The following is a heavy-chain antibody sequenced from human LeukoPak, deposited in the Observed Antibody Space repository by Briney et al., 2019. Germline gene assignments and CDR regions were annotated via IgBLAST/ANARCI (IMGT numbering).Heavy chain of an antibody. Sequence: GASVKVSCKASGYTFTSYDINWVRQATGQGLEWMGWMNLNSGNTGYAQNFQGRVTTTRNTSISTAYMELSSLRSEDTAVYYCVRGDYNYYGMDVWGQGTTVTVSS. J-gene: IGHJ6*02. CDR1: GYTFTSYD. CDR3: VRGDYNYYGMDV. CDR2: MNLNSGNT. V-gene: IGHV1-8*01.